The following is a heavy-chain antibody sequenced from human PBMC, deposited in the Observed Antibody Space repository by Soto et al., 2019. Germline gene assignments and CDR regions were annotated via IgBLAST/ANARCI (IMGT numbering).Heavy chain of an antibody. CDR2: ISAYNGNT. D-gene: IGHD1-26*01. CDR1: GYTFTSYG. J-gene: IGHJ6*02. CDR3: ARGPGGMWELQTYYYGMDV. V-gene: IGHV1-18*01. Sequence: QVQLVQSGAEVKKPGASVKVSCKASGYTFTSYGISWVRQAPGQGLEWMGWISAYNGNTNYAQKLQGRVTMTTDTPTSTAYMGLRSLRSDDTAVYYCARGPGGMWELQTYYYGMDVWGQGTTVTVSS.